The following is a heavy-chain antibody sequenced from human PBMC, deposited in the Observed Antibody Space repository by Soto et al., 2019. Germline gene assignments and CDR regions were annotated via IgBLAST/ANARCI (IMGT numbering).Heavy chain of an antibody. CDR3: VMVDNYVTPTPQDV. CDR2: ISPYTGNT. V-gene: IGHV1-18*01. J-gene: IGHJ6*02. D-gene: IGHD3-16*01. Sequence: QVQLVQSGDEVKKPGASVKVSCRASGYIFVNYGIAWVRQAPGQGLEWMGWISPYTGNTHSASKVQGRLTMTTDTSTSTAYMDLGSLTSDDTAVYYCVMVDNYVTPTPQDVWGQGTTVTVSS. CDR1: GYIFVNYG.